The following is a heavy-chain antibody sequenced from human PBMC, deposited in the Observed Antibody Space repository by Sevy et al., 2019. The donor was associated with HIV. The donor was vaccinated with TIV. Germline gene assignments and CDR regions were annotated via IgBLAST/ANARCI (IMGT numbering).Heavy chain of an antibody. D-gene: IGHD3-3*01. Sequence: ASVKVSCKVSGYTLTELSMHWVRQAPGKGLEWMGGFDPEDGETIYAQKCQGRVTMTEDTSTDTAYMELSSLRSEDTAVYYCATEKILRFLEYPLYYYGMDVWGQGTTVTVSS. CDR1: GYTLTELS. J-gene: IGHJ6*02. CDR3: ATEKILRFLEYPLYYYGMDV. V-gene: IGHV1-24*01. CDR2: FDPEDGET.